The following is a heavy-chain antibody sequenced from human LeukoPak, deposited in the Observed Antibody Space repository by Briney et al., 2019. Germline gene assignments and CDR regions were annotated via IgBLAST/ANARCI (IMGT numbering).Heavy chain of an antibody. J-gene: IGHJ4*02. CDR2: IYYSGST. CDR1: GGSISSSSYS. V-gene: IGHV4-39*07. Sequence: SETLSLTCTVSGGSISSSSYSWGWIRQPPGKGLEWIGSIYYSGSTYYNPSLKSRVTISVDTSKNQFSLKLSSVTAADTAVYYCARDGRSPPTPIDYWGQGTLVTVSS. CDR3: ARDGRSPPTPIDY.